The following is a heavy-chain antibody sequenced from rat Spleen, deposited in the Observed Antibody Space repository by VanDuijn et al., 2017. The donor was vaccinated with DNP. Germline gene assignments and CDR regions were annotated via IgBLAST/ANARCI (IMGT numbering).Heavy chain of an antibody. D-gene: IGHD1-11*01. CDR2: ISTSGEYT. CDR3: ATGVYGGYEDWFAY. V-gene: IGHV5S13*01. Sequence: EVQLVETGGGLVQPGRSLKLSCAASGFTFSKYGMAWVRQAPTKGLEWVASISTSGEYTHYRDSVKGRFTISRDNAKNSQYLQMDSLRSEDTATYYWATGVYGGYEDWFAYWGQGTLVTVSS. J-gene: IGHJ3*01. CDR1: GFTFSKYG.